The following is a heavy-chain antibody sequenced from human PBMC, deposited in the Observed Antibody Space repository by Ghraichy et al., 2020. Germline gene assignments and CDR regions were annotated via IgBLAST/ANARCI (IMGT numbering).Heavy chain of an antibody. D-gene: IGHD5-12*01. V-gene: IGHV2-5*02. CDR1: GFSLSTREEG. Sequence: SGPTLVKPTQTLTLTCTFSGFSLSTREEGVGWIRQPPGKALEWLALIYWDDDKRYSPSLESRLTINKDTSKNQVVLTMTNVDLVDTATYYCAHRLSRRYSGFGFDFWGQGTLVTVSS. CDR3: AHRLSRRYSGFGFDF. CDR2: IYWDDDK. J-gene: IGHJ4*02.